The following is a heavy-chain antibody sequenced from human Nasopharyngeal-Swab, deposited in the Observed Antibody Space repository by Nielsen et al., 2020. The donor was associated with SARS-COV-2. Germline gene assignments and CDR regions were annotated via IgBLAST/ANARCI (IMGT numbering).Heavy chain of an antibody. CDR1: GYTLTVLP. Sequence: ASVKVSCKVSGYTLTVLPIHWVRQAPGKGLEWMGTVVPEDGEPIYAQNFQGRVTMTEDTSTYTAYLELSSLRSEDTAVYYCASEGSGVFGVVIYAFDILGPGTLVTVSS. V-gene: IGHV1-24*01. CDR3: ASEGSGVFGVVIYAFDI. D-gene: IGHD3-3*01. CDR2: VVPEDGEP. J-gene: IGHJ3*02.